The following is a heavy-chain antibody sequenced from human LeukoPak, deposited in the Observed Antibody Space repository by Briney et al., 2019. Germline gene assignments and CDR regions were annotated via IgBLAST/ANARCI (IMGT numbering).Heavy chain of an antibody. CDR1: GYTFTGYY. J-gene: IGHJ5*02. D-gene: IGHD2/OR15-2a*01. CDR3: ARGRSGLLRPSTTYAT. Sequence: ASVKVSCKASGYTFTGYYMHWVRQAPGQGLEWMGWINPNSGGTNCAQKFQGRVTMTRDTSISTAYMELSRLRSDDTAVYYCARGRSGLLRPSTTYATWGQGTLVTVSS. CDR2: INPNSGGT. V-gene: IGHV1-2*02.